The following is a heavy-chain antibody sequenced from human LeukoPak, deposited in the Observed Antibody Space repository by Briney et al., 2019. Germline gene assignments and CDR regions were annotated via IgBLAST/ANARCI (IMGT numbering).Heavy chain of an antibody. CDR2: IYSRGT. J-gene: IGHJ5*02. V-gene: IGHV4-4*07. Sequence: SETLSLTCTVSGGSISSYYLSWIRQPAGKGLEWIGRIYSRGTTYNPSLKDRVTMSADTSRNHVSLTLNSVTAADTAVYYCARDRYGSSGYYFGLGWFDPWGQGTLVTVSS. D-gene: IGHD3-22*01. CDR1: GGSISSYY. CDR3: ARDRYGSSGYYFGLGWFDP.